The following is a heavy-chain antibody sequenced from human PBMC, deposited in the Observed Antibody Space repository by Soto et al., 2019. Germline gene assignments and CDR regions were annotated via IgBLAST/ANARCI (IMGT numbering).Heavy chain of an antibody. Sequence: QVRLVESGGDLVKPGESLRLSCVASGFTFIDYYMNWVRQATGKGLEWISYISSTGKNIYYSDSVKGRFIFSRDNAKNSLFLQMNSLAADDTAVYYCGRSHGAGSYWGQGTRVTVSS. V-gene: IGHV3-11*01. D-gene: IGHD4-17*01. CDR1: GFTFIDYY. J-gene: IGHJ4*02. CDR3: GRSHGAGSY. CDR2: ISSTGKNI.